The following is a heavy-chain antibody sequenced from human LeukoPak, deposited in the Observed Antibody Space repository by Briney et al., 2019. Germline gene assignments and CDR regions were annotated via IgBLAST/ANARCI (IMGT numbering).Heavy chain of an antibody. CDR1: GFTFSDYY. CDR2: ISSSGSTI. D-gene: IGHD4-17*01. J-gene: IGHJ4*02. V-gene: IGHV3-11*01. Sequence: PGGSLRLSCAVSGFTFSDYYMSWIRQAPGKGLEWVSYISSSGSTIYYADSVKGRFTISRDNAKNSLYLQMNSLRAEDTAVYYCARFRLTVTTYAHLDYWGQGTLVTVSS. CDR3: ARFRLTVTTYAHLDY.